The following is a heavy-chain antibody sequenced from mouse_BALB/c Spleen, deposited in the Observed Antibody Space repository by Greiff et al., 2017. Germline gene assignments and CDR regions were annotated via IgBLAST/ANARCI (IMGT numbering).Heavy chain of an antibody. J-gene: IGHJ2*01. V-gene: IGHV1-5*01. Sequence: VQLQQSGTVLARPGASVKMSCKASGYSFTSYWMHWVKQRPGQGLEWIGAIYPGNSDTSYNQKFKGKAKLTAVTSASTAYMERSSLTNEDSAVYYCTRGGVDGYYGFAYWGQGTTLTVSS. CDR3: TRGGVDGYYGFAY. CDR2: IYPGNSDT. CDR1: GYSFTSYW. D-gene: IGHD2-3*01.